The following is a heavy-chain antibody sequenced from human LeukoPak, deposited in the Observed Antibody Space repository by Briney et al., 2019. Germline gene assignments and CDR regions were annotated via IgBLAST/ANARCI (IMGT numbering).Heavy chain of an antibody. CDR3: ARAAYSSTWYSRYFDL. CDR1: GFTFSSYE. J-gene: IGHJ2*01. D-gene: IGHD6-13*01. V-gene: IGHV3-48*03. CDR2: ISSSGSTI. Sequence: GGSLRLSCAASGFTFSSYEMNWVRQAPGKGLEWVSYISSSGSTIYYADSVKGRFTISRDNAKNSLYLQMNSLRAEDTAVYHCARAAYSSTWYSRYFDLWGRGTLVTVSS.